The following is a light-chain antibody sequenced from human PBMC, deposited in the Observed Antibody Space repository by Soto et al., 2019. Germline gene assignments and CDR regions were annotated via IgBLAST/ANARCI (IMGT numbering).Light chain of an antibody. CDR2: WAS. J-gene: IGKJ1*01. CDR3: QQYDNTPRT. Sequence: DIVMTQSPDSLAVSLGERATINCKSSQTVLYRTNNKNYLAWYQQKPGQPPKLLIYWASTRESGVPDRFSGSGSGTDFTLTISSLQAEDVAVYYCQQYDNTPRTFGQGTKVEIK. CDR1: QTVLYRTNNKNY. V-gene: IGKV4-1*01.